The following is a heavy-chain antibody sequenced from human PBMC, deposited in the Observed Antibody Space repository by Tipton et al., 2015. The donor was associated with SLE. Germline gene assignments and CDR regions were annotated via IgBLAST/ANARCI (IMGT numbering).Heavy chain of an antibody. D-gene: IGHD5-24*01. Sequence: TLSLTCTVSGGSISSYDWSWIRQPTGKGLEWIGYIYYSGSTNYNPSLKSRVTISVDTSKNQFSLKLSSVTAADTAVYYCARQTPRSDGYFDYWGQGTLVTVSS. J-gene: IGHJ4*02. CDR3: ARQTPRSDGYFDY. CDR1: GGSISSYD. V-gene: IGHV4-59*08. CDR2: IYYSGST.